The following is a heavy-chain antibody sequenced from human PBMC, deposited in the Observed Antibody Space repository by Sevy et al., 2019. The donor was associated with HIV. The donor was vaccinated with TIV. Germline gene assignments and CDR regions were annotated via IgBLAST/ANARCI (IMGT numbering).Heavy chain of an antibody. Sequence: ASVKVSCMLSGYTLTEVSMHWVRQALGKGLEWMGGFDPEDGETIYAQKFQGRVTMTEDTSTDTAYMELRSLRSEDTAVYYCATGPIRDSGSAFDIWGQGTMVTVSS. J-gene: IGHJ3*02. CDR1: GYTLTEVS. D-gene: IGHD4-17*01. V-gene: IGHV1-24*01. CDR3: ATGPIRDSGSAFDI. CDR2: FDPEDGET.